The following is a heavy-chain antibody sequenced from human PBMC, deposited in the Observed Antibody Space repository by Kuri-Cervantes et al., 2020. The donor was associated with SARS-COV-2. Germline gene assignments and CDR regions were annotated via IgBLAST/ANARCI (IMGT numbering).Heavy chain of an antibody. CDR1: GYTFTNFA. Sequence: SVKVSCKASGYTFTNFAISWVRRAPGQGLEWMGWISAYNGNTNSAQRLQGRVTMTSDTSTSTAYMELRSLSSDDTAVYYCARDHHGIAVAGPDFWGQGTLVTVSS. CDR2: ISAYNGNT. J-gene: IGHJ4*02. CDR3: ARDHHGIAVAGPDF. V-gene: IGHV1-18*01. D-gene: IGHD6-19*01.